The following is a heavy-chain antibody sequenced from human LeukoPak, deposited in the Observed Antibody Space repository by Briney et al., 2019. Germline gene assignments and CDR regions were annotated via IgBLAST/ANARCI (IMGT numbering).Heavy chain of an antibody. Sequence: PGGSLRLSCAASGFTFSSYSMNWVRQAPGKGLEWVSSISSSSSYIYYADSVKGRFTISRDNAKNSLYLQMNSLRAGDTAVYYCASGGAPDAFDIWGQGTMVTVSS. CDR2: ISSSSSYI. CDR3: ASGGAPDAFDI. CDR1: GFTFSSYS. V-gene: IGHV3-21*01. D-gene: IGHD3-16*01. J-gene: IGHJ3*02.